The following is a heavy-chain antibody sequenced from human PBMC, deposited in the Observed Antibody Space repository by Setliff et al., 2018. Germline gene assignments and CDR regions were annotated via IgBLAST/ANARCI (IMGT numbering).Heavy chain of an antibody. CDR2: IYIGGSA. V-gene: IGHV4-4*07. J-gene: IGHJ6*03. Sequence: SETLSLTCTVSGGSISSYYWSWIRQPAGKGLEWIGHIYIGGSANYNPSLNSRVTMSLDKSKNQFSLKLYSVTAADSAVYFCARVRIVPYCMDVWGKGTTVTVSS. CDR1: GGSISSYY. CDR3: ARVRIVPYCMDV. D-gene: IGHD2-15*01.